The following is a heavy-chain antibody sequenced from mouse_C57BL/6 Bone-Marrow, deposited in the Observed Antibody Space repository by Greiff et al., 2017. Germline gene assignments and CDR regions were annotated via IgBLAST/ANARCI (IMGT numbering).Heavy chain of an antibody. Sequence: VQLQQSGPGLVQPSQSLSITCTVSGFSLTSYGVHWVRQSPGKGLEWLGVIWRGGSTDYNAAVMSRLSITKDNSKSQVFFKMNSLQADDTAIYYCAKKRFMDYWGQGTSVTVSS. CDR1: GFSLTSYG. V-gene: IGHV2-5*01. CDR3: AKKRFMDY. CDR2: IWRGGST. J-gene: IGHJ4*01.